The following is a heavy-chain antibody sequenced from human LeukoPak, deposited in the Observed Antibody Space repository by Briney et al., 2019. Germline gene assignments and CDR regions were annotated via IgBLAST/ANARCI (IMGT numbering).Heavy chain of an antibody. CDR3: VRGGYCSSTSCYGGYGMDV. D-gene: IGHD2-2*01. CDR2: ISAYNGNT. Sequence: ASVKVSCKASGYTFTSYGISWVRQAPGQGLEWMGWISAYNGNTNYAQKLQGRVTMTTDTSTSTAYMELRSLRSDDTAVYYCVRGGYCSSTSCYGGYGMDVWGQGTTVTVSS. CDR1: GYTFTSYG. J-gene: IGHJ6*02. V-gene: IGHV1-18*01.